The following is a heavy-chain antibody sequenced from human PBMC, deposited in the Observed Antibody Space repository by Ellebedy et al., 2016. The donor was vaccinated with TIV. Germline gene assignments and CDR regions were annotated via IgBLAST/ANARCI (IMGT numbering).Heavy chain of an antibody. J-gene: IGHJ4*02. CDR2: VIPIIGAV. CDR3: VRIEDGGWALDH. D-gene: IGHD6-19*01. Sequence: AASVKVSCKASGDILSSYNISWVRHAPEQGLEWMVGVIPIIGAVNYAQDFQGRVTITADAFTYTSHMLLSSLRSDDTAIYYCVRIEDGGWALDHWGQGTLVTVSS. CDR1: GDILSSYN. V-gene: IGHV1-69*13.